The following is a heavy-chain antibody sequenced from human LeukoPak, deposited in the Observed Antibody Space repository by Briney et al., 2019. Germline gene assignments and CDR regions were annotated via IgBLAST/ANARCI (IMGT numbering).Heavy chain of an antibody. CDR1: GFTFSSYA. CDR3: AKDPGGSWDY. V-gene: IGHV3-23*01. CDR2: ISSGGGTT. J-gene: IGHJ4*02. Sequence: GGSLRLSCGASGFTFSSYAMTWVRRAPGKGLEWVSSISSGGGTTYYADSVKGRFTISRDNSKNTLYLQMNSLRAEDTAVYYCAKDPGGSWDYWGQGALVTVSS. D-gene: IGHD2-8*02.